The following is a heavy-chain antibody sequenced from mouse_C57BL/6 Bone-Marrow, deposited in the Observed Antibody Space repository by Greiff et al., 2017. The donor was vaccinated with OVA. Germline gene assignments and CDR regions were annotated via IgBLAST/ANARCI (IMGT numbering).Heavy chain of an antibody. CDR3: ARDGMVRFAY. V-gene: IGHV5-4*01. D-gene: IGHD2-3*01. Sequence: EVHLVESGGGLVKPGGSLKLSCAASGFTFSSYAMSRVRQTPEKRLEWVATISDGGSYTYYPDNVKGRFTISRDNAKNNLYLQMSHLKSEDTAMYYCARDGMVRFAYWGQGTLVTVSA. CDR2: ISDGGSYT. J-gene: IGHJ3*01. CDR1: GFTFSSYA.